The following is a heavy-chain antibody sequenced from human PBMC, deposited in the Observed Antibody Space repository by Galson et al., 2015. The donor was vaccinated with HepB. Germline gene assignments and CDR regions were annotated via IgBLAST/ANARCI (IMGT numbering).Heavy chain of an antibody. CDR1: GYTFTDFY. CDR3: ARDRHIYGVDY. V-gene: IGHV1-2*06. CDR2: INPASGGT. J-gene: IGHJ4*02. Sequence: SGAEVKKPGESLKVSCKASGYTFTDFYMHWVRQAPGQGLEWMGRINPASGGTNSAQKFQGRVTMTRDTSISTAYMELSRLRSNDTAMYYCARDRHIYGVDYWGQGTLVTVSS. D-gene: IGHD5-18*01.